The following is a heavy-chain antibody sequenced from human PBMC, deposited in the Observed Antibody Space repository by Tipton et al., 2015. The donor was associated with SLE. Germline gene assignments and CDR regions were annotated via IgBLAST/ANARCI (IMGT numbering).Heavy chain of an antibody. J-gene: IGHJ4*02. CDR2: INHSGRT. CDR1: GGSFSGYF. V-gene: IGHV4-34*01. Sequence: TLSLTCVVYGGSFSGYFWSWIRQPPGKGLEWIGEINHSGRTNYNPSLKSRVTISGDTSKNQFSLRLSSVTAADTAIYYCARAIGANYFHVWGQGMLVTVSA. CDR3: ARAIGANYFHV. D-gene: IGHD3-16*01.